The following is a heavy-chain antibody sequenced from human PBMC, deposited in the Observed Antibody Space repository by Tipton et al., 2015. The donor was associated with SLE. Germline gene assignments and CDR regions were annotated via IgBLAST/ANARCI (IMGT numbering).Heavy chain of an antibody. V-gene: IGHV4-59*12. Sequence: TLSLTCTVSGGSISPFYWSWIRQSPGRGLEWIGYIYHNGITDYNPSLKSRVTISRDMSENQFSLNLASVTAADSAVYYCARLSVVTRGGFDYWGQGTPVTVSS. CDR3: ARLSVVTRGGFDY. J-gene: IGHJ4*02. CDR1: GGSISPFY. D-gene: IGHD4-23*01. CDR2: IYHNGIT.